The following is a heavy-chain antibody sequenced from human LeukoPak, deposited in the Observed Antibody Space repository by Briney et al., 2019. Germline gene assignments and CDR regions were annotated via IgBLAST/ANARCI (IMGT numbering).Heavy chain of an antibody. Sequence: PGGSLRLSCAASGFTFSSYAMSWVRQAPGKGLEWVANIKRDGSEKYYVDSVKGRFTISRDNAKNSLYLQMNSLRAEDTAVYYCARDKGPYGYSYGLDYWGQGTLVTVSS. J-gene: IGHJ4*02. D-gene: IGHD5-18*01. CDR1: GFTFSSYA. CDR3: ARDKGPYGYSYGLDY. CDR2: IKRDGSEK. V-gene: IGHV3-7*01.